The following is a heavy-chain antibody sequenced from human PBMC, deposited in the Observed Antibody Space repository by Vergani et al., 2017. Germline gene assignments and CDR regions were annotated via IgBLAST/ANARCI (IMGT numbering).Heavy chain of an antibody. Sequence: EVQLLESGGGLVQPGGSLRLSCAASVFTFSIYAMSWVRQAPGKGLEWVSAISGSGGSTYYADSVKGRFTISRDNSKNTLYLQMNSLRAEDTAVYYCARPVDYGDYGFPDLGAFDIWGQGTMVTVSS. D-gene: IGHD4-17*01. V-gene: IGHV3-23*01. CDR2: ISGSGGST. J-gene: IGHJ3*02. CDR1: VFTFSIYA. CDR3: ARPVDYGDYGFPDLGAFDI.